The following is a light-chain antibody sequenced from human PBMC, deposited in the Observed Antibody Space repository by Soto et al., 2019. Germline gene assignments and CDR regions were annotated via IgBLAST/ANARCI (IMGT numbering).Light chain of an antibody. CDR3: SSHAGSDNPFV. J-gene: IGLJ1*01. Sequence: QSALTQPPSASGSPGQSVTISCTGTSSDVGGYNYVSWYQQHPGKAPKVMIYDVNKRPSGVPDRFSGSKSGNTASLTVSGLQAADEAAYYCSSHAGSDNPFVFGTGTKLTVL. V-gene: IGLV2-8*01. CDR2: DVN. CDR1: SSDVGGYNY.